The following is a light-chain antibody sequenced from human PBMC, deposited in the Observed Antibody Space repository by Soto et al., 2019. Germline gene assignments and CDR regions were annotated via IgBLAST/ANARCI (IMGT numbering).Light chain of an antibody. CDR2: LNSDGSH. CDR3: QTWGTGIVV. Sequence: QPVLTQSPSASASLGASVKLTCTLSSGHSSYAIAWHQQQPEKGPRYLMKLNSDGSHNKGDGIPDRFSGSSSGAERYLTIFSLQSEDEADYHCQTWGTGIVVFGVGTKLTVL. J-gene: IGLJ2*01. CDR1: SGHSSYA. V-gene: IGLV4-69*02.